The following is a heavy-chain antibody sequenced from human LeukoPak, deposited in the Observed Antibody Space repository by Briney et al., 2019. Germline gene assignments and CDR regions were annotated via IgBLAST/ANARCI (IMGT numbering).Heavy chain of an antibody. CDR3: AKPKTYYYDSSGSARDYYYYMDV. CDR2: ISGSGDTT. CDR1: GFTFSSYA. Sequence: GGSLRLSCAASGFTFSSYARSWVRQAPGKGLEWVSAISGSGDTTYYADSVKGRFTISRDNSKNTLYLQMNSLRAEDTAVYYCAKPKTYYYDSSGSARDYYYYMDVWGKGTTVTVSS. D-gene: IGHD3-22*01. J-gene: IGHJ6*03. V-gene: IGHV3-23*01.